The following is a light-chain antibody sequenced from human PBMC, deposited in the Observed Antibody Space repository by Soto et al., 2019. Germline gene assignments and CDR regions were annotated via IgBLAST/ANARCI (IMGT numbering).Light chain of an antibody. CDR3: QQYNNWPAIT. CDR2: GAS. V-gene: IGKV3D-15*01. Sequence: EILITQSPATLSVSPGERATLSCRASQSVRSNLAWYQQKPGQAPRLLIYGASTRANGIPATFSGSGSGTQFTLTISSLQSEDFAVYYCQQYNNWPAITFGQGTRLEI. J-gene: IGKJ5*01. CDR1: QSVRSN.